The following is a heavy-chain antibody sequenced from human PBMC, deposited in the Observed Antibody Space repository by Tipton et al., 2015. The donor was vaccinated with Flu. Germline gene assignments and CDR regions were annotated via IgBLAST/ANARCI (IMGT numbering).Heavy chain of an antibody. J-gene: IGHJ3*01. Sequence: TLSLTCTISGDSISSRYYWGWIRQPPGKGLEWIGTLFHNGLTHYNPSLESRITTSVGTSKTQFSLMLSSVTAADTAVYYCVRKGATTGAFDLWGPGTLVTVSS. CDR3: VRKGATTGAFDL. D-gene: IGHD1-26*01. CDR2: LFHNGLT. V-gene: IGHV4-38-2*02. CDR1: GDSISSRYY.